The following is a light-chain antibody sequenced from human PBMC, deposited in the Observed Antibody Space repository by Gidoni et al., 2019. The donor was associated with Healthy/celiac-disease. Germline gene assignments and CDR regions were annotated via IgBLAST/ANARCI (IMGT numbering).Light chain of an antibody. CDR1: QSVSSSY. V-gene: IGKV3-20*01. CDR3: QQYGSSVPT. Sequence: EIVLTQSPGTLSLSPGERATLSCRASQSVSSSYLAWYQQRPGQAPRLLIYGASSRATGIPDRFSGSGSGTDFTLTISRLEPEDFAVYYCQQYGSSVPTFXGXTKVEIK. J-gene: IGKJ4*01. CDR2: GAS.